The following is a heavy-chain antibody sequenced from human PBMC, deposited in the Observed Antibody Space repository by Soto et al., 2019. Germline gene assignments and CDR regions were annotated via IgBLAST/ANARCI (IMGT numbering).Heavy chain of an antibody. Sequence: QVQLVQSGAEVKKPGSSVKVSCKASGGTFSSYTISWVRQAPGQGLEWMGRIIPILGIANYAQKFQGRVTITADKSTSTAYMELSSLRSEDTAVYYCAREEYYYGSGDFFDYWGQGTLVNVSS. CDR3: AREEYYYGSGDFFDY. J-gene: IGHJ4*02. V-gene: IGHV1-69*08. CDR1: GGTFSSYT. CDR2: IIPILGIA. D-gene: IGHD3-10*01.